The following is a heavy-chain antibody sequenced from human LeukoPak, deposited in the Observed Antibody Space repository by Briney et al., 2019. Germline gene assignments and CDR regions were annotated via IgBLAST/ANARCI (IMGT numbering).Heavy chain of an antibody. V-gene: IGHV1-18*01. CDR1: GYTFTSYD. Sequence: GASVKVSCKASGYTFTSYDISWVRQAPGQGLEWMGWISTYNDNTHYAQKLQGRVTMTTDTSTSTVYMELSSLRSEDTAVYYCAREDMALHAFDIWGQGTMVTVSS. CDR3: AREDMALHAFDI. D-gene: IGHD5-24*01. J-gene: IGHJ3*02. CDR2: ISTYNDNT.